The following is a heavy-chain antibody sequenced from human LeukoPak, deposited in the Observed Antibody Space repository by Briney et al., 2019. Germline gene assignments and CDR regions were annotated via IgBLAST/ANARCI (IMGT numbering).Heavy chain of an antibody. CDR1: GYTFTNYG. CDR3: ARSDLGIITAEPFNY. V-gene: IGHV1-18*01. CDR2: ISGYQGST. Sequence: ASVKVSCKASGYTFTNYGITWVRQAPGQGLEWMGWISGYQGSTKYAQNFQGRVTMTIDTSTSTAYMDLRSLRSDDTAIYFCARSDLGIITAEPFNYWGQGTLVAVSS. J-gene: IGHJ4*02. D-gene: IGHD5-24*01.